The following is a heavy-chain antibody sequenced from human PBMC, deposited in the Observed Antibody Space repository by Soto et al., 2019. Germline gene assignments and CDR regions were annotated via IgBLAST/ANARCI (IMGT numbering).Heavy chain of an antibody. Sequence: GGSLRLSCSTSGFTFGDYGMTWFRQAPGKGLEWVGLIRSKSYGKTTEYAASATDRFTISRDDSKRIAYLQMNSLKADDTAVYYCSKDGASDYWGQGTLVTVSS. J-gene: IGHJ4*02. V-gene: IGHV3-49*03. CDR2: IRSKSYGKTT. CDR1: GFTFGDYG. CDR3: SKDGASDY. D-gene: IGHD4-17*01.